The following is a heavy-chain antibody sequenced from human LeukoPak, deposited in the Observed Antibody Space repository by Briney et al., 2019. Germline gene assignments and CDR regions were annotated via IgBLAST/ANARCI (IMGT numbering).Heavy chain of an antibody. CDR1: GFTFDDYA. Sequence: GRSLRLSCAASGFTFDDYAMHWVRQAPGKGLEWVSGISWNSGSIGYADSVKGRFTISRDNAKNSLYLQMNSLRAEDTAVYYCAKDRATSGYTYGYAIDYWGQGTLVTVSS. D-gene: IGHD5-18*01. V-gene: IGHV3-9*01. CDR2: ISWNSGSI. CDR3: AKDRATSGYTYGYAIDY. J-gene: IGHJ4*02.